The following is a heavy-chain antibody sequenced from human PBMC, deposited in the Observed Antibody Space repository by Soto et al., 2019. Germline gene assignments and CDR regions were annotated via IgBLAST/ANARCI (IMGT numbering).Heavy chain of an antibody. J-gene: IGHJ4*02. CDR1: GGSISSYY. V-gene: IGHV4-59*01. D-gene: IGHD3-10*01. CDR2: IYYSGST. Sequence: PSETLSLTCTVSGGSISSYYWSWIRQPPGKGLEWIGYIYYSGSTNYNPSLKSRVTISVDTSKNQFSLKLSSVTAADTAVYYCASSTMVRGVMNFDYWGQGTLVTVSS. CDR3: ASSTMVRGVMNFDY.